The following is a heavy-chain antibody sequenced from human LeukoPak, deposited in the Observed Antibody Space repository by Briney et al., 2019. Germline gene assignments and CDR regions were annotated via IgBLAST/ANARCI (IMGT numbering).Heavy chain of an antibody. CDR3: ARGDDDVWSGYYPYYYYYGMDV. J-gene: IGHJ6*02. CDR2: ISSSSSYI. Sequence: GGSLRLSCAASGFTFSSYSMNWVRQAPGKGLEWVSSISSSSSYIYYADSVKGRFTISRDNAKNSLYLQMNSLRAEDTAVYYCARGDDDVWSGYYPYYYYYGMDVWGQGTRSPSP. V-gene: IGHV3-21*01. CDR1: GFTFSSYS. D-gene: IGHD3-3*01.